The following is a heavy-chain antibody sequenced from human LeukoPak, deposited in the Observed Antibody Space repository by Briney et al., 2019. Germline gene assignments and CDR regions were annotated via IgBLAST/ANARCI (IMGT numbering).Heavy chain of an antibody. J-gene: IGHJ3*01. CDR2: ISSSSSYI. CDR3: ARELRFGDYTSV. V-gene: IGHV3-21*01. D-gene: IGHD4-17*01. CDR1: GFTFSSYS. Sequence: PGGSLRLSCAASGFTFSSYSMNWVRQAPGKGPEWVSSISSSSSYIYYADSVKGRFTISRDNAKNSLYLQMNSLRAEDTAVYYCARELRFGDYTSVWGQGTMVTVSS.